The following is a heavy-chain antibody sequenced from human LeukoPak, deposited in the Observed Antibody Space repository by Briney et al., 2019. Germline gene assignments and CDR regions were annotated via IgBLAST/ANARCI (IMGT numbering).Heavy chain of an antibody. Sequence: SVNVSCKSSGGTFSSYAISWVRQAPGQGREWMGGIIPIFGTANYAQKFQGRVTITTDESTSTAYMELSSLRSDDTAVYCCARVFSGYSSGSQRYDYWGQGTLVTVSS. D-gene: IGHD6-19*01. CDR2: IIPIFGTA. CDR1: GGTFSSYA. CDR3: ARVFSGYSSGSQRYDY. J-gene: IGHJ4*02. V-gene: IGHV1-69*05.